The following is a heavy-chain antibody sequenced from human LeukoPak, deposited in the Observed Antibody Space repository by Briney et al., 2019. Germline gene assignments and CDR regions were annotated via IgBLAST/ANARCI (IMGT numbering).Heavy chain of an antibody. Sequence: SQTLSLTCAISGDSVSSNSVTWNWIRQSPSRGLEWLGRTYYRSTWYNDYAVSVRDRITVNPDTSKNQFSLHLNSVTSEDTAVYYCARRLTQYDCFDPWGQGILVTVSS. CDR1: GDSVSSNSVT. CDR3: ARRLTQYDCFDP. J-gene: IGHJ5*02. D-gene: IGHD2-2*01. CDR2: TYYRSTWYN. V-gene: IGHV6-1*01.